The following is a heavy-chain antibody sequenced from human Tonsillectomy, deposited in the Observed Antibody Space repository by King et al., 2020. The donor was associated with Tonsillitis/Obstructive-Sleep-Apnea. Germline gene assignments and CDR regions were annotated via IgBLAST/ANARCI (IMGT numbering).Heavy chain of an antibody. J-gene: IGHJ4*02. Sequence: VQLVESGGGLVEPGRSLRLSCAASGFTFDDYAMHWVRQAPGKGLEWVSGISWNSGSIDYADSVKGRFTISSDNAKNSLYLQMNSLRAEDTALYYCARGPFGSGALFFGYWGQGSLVTVSS. D-gene: IGHD3-10*01. CDR1: GFTFDDYA. CDR3: ARGPFGSGALFFGY. CDR2: ISWNSGSI. V-gene: IGHV3-9*01.